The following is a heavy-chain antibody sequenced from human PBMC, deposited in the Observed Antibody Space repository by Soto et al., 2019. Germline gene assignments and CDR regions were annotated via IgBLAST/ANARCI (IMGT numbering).Heavy chain of an antibody. Sequence: SVKVSCKASGGTFSSYAISWVRQAPGQGLEWMGGIIPIFGTANYAQKFQGRVTITADESTSTAYMELSSLRSEDTAVYYCARGPPTGVLRFLEWSHNWFDPWGQGTLVTVSS. D-gene: IGHD3-3*01. CDR2: IIPIFGTA. V-gene: IGHV1-69*13. CDR3: ARGPPTGVLRFLEWSHNWFDP. J-gene: IGHJ5*02. CDR1: GGTFSSYA.